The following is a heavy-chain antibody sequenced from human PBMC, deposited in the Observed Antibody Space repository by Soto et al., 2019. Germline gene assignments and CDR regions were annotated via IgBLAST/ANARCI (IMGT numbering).Heavy chain of an antibody. CDR2: ISSSSSTI. Sequence: EVQLVESGGGLVQPGGSLRLSCAASGFTFSSYSMNWVRQAPGKGLEWVSYISSSSSTIYYADSVKGRFTISRDNAKNSLYPQMNSLRDEDTAVYYCARVDLRKGVDYWGQGTLVTVSS. J-gene: IGHJ4*02. CDR1: GFTFSSYS. V-gene: IGHV3-48*02. CDR3: ARVDLRKGVDY. D-gene: IGHD5-12*01.